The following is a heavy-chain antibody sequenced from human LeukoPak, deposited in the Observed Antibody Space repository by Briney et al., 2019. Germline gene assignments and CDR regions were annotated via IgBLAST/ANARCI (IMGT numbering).Heavy chain of an antibody. CDR2: ISWDGGST. V-gene: IGHV3-43D*04. CDR1: GFTVSSNY. CDR3: AKASDSSSGADY. Sequence: GGSLRLSCAASGFTVSSNYMSWVRQAPGKGLEWVSLISWDGGSTYYADSVKGRFTISRDNSKNSLYLQMNSLRAEDTALYYCAKASDSSSGADYWGQGTLVTVSS. D-gene: IGHD6-13*01. J-gene: IGHJ4*02.